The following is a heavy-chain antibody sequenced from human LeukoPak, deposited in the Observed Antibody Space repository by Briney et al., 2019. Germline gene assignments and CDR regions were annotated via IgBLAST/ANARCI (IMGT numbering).Heavy chain of an antibody. J-gene: IGHJ3*02. CDR2: TYYSGST. V-gene: IGHV4-30-4*08. CDR1: GGSISSGDYY. CDR3: ASLPFGYCSSTSCSDAFDI. Sequence: SSEALSLTCTVSGGSISSGDYYWSWIRQPPGKGLEWIGYTYYSGSTYYNPSLKSRVTISVDTSKNQFSLKLSSVTAADTAVYYCASLPFGYCSSTSCSDAFDIWGQGTMVTVSS. D-gene: IGHD2-2*01.